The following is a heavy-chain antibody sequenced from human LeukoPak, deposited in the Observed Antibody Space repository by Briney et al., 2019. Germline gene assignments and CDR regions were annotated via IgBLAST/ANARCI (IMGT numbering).Heavy chain of an antibody. V-gene: IGHV1-69*06. D-gene: IGHD6-19*01. J-gene: IGHJ6*04. Sequence: VASVKVSCKASGGTFSSYAISWVRQAPGQGHEWMGGIIPIFGTANYAQKFQGRVTITADKSTSTAYMELSSLRSEDTAVYYCATGSQYSSGWDPGHYYGMDVWGKGTTVTVSS. CDR1: GGTFSSYA. CDR3: ATGSQYSSGWDPGHYYGMDV. CDR2: IIPIFGTA.